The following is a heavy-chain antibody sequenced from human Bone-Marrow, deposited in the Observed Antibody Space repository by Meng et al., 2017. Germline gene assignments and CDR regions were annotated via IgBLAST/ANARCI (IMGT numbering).Heavy chain of an antibody. J-gene: IGHJ4*02. D-gene: IGHD4-23*01. CDR3: ARGRTVVTPSFDY. CDR1: GFTFDDYG. Sequence: GESLKISCAASGFTFDDYGMSWVRQAPGKGLEWVSGINWNGGSTGYADSVKGRFTISRDNAKNSLYLQMNSLIAEDTALYYCARGRTVVTPSFDYWGQGTLVTVSS. CDR2: INWNGGST. V-gene: IGHV3-20*04.